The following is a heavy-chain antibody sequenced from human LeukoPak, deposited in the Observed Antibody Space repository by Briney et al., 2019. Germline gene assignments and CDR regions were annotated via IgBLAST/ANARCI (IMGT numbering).Heavy chain of an antibody. CDR3: ARCRWGDYYYYGVDV. CDR1: GFTFSSYA. CDR2: ISGSGGTT. D-gene: IGHD2-8*01. V-gene: IGHV3-23*01. J-gene: IGHJ6*02. Sequence: GGSLRLSCATSGFTFSSYALNWVRHAPGQGLEWVSAISGSGGTTYYADSVKGRFTISRDTSKNIVYLQLNSLRAEDTAIYYCARCRWGDYYYYGVDVWGQGTTVTVSS.